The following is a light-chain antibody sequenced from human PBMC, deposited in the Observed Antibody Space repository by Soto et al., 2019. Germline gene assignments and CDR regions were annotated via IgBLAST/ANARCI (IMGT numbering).Light chain of an antibody. CDR3: ASWDDSLNGPV. V-gene: IGLV1-44*01. Sequence: QSVLTQPPSASGTPGQRVTISCSGSSSNVGGNPVNWYQHVPTTAPKLLIYTNTQRPSGVPDRFSGSKSGTSASLAISGLQSEDEADYYCASWDDSLNGPVFGTGTKVTVL. J-gene: IGLJ1*01. CDR2: TNT. CDR1: SSNVGGNP.